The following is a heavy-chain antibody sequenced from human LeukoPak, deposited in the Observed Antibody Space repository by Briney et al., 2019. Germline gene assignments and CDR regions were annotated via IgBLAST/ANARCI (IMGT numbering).Heavy chain of an antibody. D-gene: IGHD2-2*02. Sequence: ASVRVSCKPSGYTFTGYYLHWVRQAPGQGLEWMGRIDPDSGGTHYAQKFQVRVTVTRGTSITTVYMELSGLTSDDTAVYYCARVPGPYTTSRFDYWGQGTLVTVSS. CDR1: GYTFTGYY. J-gene: IGHJ4*02. V-gene: IGHV1-2*02. CDR3: ARVPGPYTTSRFDY. CDR2: IDPDSGGT.